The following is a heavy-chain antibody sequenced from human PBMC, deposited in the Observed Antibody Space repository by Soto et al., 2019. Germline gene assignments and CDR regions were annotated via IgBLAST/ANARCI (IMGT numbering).Heavy chain of an antibody. V-gene: IGHV3-21*06. CDR3: AREAEDITSNFDE. Sequence: TGGSLILSCAASGFTFTRYSMNWVRQAPGKGLEWVSSISSTTNYIYYGDSMKGRFTISRDNAKNSLYLEMNSLRAEDTAVYYCAREAEDITSNFDEWGKGTLVTV. CDR1: GFTFTRYS. J-gene: IGHJ4*02. CDR2: ISSTTNYI.